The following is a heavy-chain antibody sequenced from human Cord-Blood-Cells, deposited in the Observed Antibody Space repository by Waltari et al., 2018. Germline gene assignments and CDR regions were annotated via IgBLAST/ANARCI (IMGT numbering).Heavy chain of an antibody. CDR2: INHSGST. V-gene: IGHV4-34*01. J-gene: IGHJ6*02. D-gene: IGHD4-17*01. Sequence: QVQLQQWGAGLLKPSETLSLTCAVYGGSFSGYYWSWIRQPPGKGLEWIGEINHSGSTNYIPSLKSRVTISVDTSKNQFSLKLSSVTAADTAVYYCAGIRQNDYGDYVDYYYGMDVWGQGTTVTVSS. CDR3: AGIRQNDYGDYVDYYYGMDV. CDR1: GGSFSGYY.